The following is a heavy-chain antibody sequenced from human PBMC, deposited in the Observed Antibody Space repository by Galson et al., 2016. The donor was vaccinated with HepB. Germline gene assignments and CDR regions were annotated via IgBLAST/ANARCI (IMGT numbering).Heavy chain of an antibody. J-gene: IGHJ4*02. CDR1: GFSFNTYT. CDR3: AREDGVYGMDV. D-gene: IGHD3-10*01. Sequence: SLRLSCAGAGFSFNTYTMNWVRQAPGKGLEWVSSISSSGSFIYYADSVKGRFTISRDNAKNSLYLQMNSLRAEDTAVYYCAREDGVYGMDVWGQGTLVTVSS. V-gene: IGHV3-21*06. CDR2: ISSSGSFI.